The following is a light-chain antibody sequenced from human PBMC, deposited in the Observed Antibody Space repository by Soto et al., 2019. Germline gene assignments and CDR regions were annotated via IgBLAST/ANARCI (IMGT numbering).Light chain of an antibody. CDR3: SSYPISSTTYV. Sequence: QSALTQPASVSGSPGQSITISCTGTSSDVGGYNYVSWYQQHPGKAPKLMIYDVSNRPSGVSNRFSGSNSGNTASLTISGLQSEDEADYYFSSYPISSTTYVFVTGTKGTVL. CDR1: SSDVGGYNY. J-gene: IGLJ1*01. V-gene: IGLV2-14*01. CDR2: DVS.